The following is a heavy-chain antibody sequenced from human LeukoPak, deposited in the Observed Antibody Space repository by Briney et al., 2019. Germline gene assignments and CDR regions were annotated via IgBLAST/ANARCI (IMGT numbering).Heavy chain of an antibody. Sequence: GGSLRLSCAASGFTFSSYAMSWVRQAPGKGLEWVSAISGSGGSTYYADSVKGRFTISRGNSKNTLYLQMNSLRAEDTAVYYCAKYAGDPNGVYYYYYYMDVWGKGTTVTVSS. D-gene: IGHD1-14*01. V-gene: IGHV3-23*01. CDR3: AKYAGDPNGVYYYYYYMDV. CDR1: GFTFSSYA. CDR2: ISGSGGST. J-gene: IGHJ6*03.